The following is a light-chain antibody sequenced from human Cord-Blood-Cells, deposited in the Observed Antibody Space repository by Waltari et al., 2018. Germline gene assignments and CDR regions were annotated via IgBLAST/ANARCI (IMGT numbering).Light chain of an antibody. CDR2: WAS. CDR1: QSVLYSSNTTNY. J-gene: IGKJ1*01. Sequence: DIVMTQSPDSLAVSMGERATINCKSSQSVLYSSNTTNYLDWYQQKPGQPPKLLIYWASTRESGVPDRFSGSGSGTDFTLTSSSLQAEDVAVYYCQQYYSTPRTFGQGTKVEIK. V-gene: IGKV4-1*01. CDR3: QQYYSTPRT.